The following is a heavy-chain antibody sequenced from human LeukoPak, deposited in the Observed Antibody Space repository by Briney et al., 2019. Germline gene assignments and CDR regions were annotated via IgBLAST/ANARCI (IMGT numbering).Heavy chain of an antibody. D-gene: IGHD5-24*01. CDR3: ARDQFYFDY. CDR1: GYTFISYG. J-gene: IGHJ4*02. CDR2: ISGYNGDT. Sequence: ASVKVSCKASGYTFISYGIAWVRQGPGQGLEWVGWISGYNGDTNYAQKLQGRVTMTRDTSTSTAYMELRSLRSDDTAVYYCARDQFYFDYWGQGTLVTVSS. V-gene: IGHV1-18*01.